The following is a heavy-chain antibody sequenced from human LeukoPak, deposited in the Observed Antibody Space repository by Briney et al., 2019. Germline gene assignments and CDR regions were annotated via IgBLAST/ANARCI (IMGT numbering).Heavy chain of an antibody. V-gene: IGHV4-59*01. CDR1: GSSISSYY. J-gene: IGHJ4*02. D-gene: IGHD1-26*01. CDR2: IYYSGST. CDR3: ARVGSPGFLDY. Sequence: SETLSLTCTVSGSSISSYYWSWIRQPPGKGLEWIGYIYYSGSTNYNPSLKSRVTISVDTSKNQFSLKLSSVTAADTAVYYCARVGSPGFLDYWGQGTLVTVSS.